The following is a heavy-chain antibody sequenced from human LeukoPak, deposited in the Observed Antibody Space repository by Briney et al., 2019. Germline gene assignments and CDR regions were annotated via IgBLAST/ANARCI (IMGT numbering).Heavy chain of an antibody. Sequence: PGGSLRLSCAASGFTFSSYSMHWVRQAPGKGPEWVSCISSGSSYIHYADSLKGPFTISRDSAKNALYLQMNSLRAEDTAVYYCAREGYSRTWYFDYWGQGTLVTVSS. V-gene: IGHV3-21*01. D-gene: IGHD6-13*01. CDR2: ISSGSSYI. CDR3: AREGYSRTWYFDY. J-gene: IGHJ4*02. CDR1: GFTFSSYS.